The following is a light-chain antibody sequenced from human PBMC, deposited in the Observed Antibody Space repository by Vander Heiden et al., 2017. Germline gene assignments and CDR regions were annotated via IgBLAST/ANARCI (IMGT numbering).Light chain of an antibody. CDR3: QVWDGGSDLLAV. CDR2: DDN. J-gene: IGLJ2*01. Sequence: CLLTPPSSGSLAPGQTASIICGGRDLESKSVQSHQQRPGQDLLPVVYDDNDRPSVIPERFSGSKSGNTATLIITGVEAGDEGDYFCQVWDGGSDLLAVFGGGTKLTV. CDR1: DLESKS. V-gene: IGLV3-21*02.